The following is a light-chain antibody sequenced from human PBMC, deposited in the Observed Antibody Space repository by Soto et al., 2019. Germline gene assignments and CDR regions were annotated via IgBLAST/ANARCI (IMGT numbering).Light chain of an antibody. Sequence: DIQMTQSPSSLSASVGDRVTITCRASQTIRYSLNWYQQKPGKAPKVLIYDASTLQSGVPPRFSGSGSGTDFALTNSSLQPEDFATYYCHQSAGSRSWTFGQGTRVEAK. J-gene: IGKJ1*01. CDR1: QTIRYS. CDR2: DAS. V-gene: IGKV1-39*01. CDR3: HQSAGSRSWT.